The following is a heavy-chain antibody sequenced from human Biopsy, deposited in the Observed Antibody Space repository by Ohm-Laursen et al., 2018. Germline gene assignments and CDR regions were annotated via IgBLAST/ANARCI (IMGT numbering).Heavy chain of an antibody. Sequence: SDTLSHTCTVSRDSISNYYWTWIRQSPGKGLEWIGYIYYTGSINYNPSVKSRVTISVDTSKNQFSLKLNSVTAADTAVYFCARDSRGGHLNTTLITGKNLDSWGQGILVTVSS. J-gene: IGHJ4*02. CDR2: IYYTGSI. D-gene: IGHD3-16*01. CDR3: ARDSRGGHLNTTLITGKNLDS. CDR1: RDSISNYY. V-gene: IGHV4-59*01.